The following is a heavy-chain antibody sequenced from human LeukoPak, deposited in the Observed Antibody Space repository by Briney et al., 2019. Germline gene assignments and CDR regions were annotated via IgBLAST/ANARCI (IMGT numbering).Heavy chain of an antibody. J-gene: IGHJ5*02. Sequence: PGRSLRLSCAASGFTFSSYAMHWVRQAPGKGLEWVAVISYDGSNKYYADSVKGRFTISRDNSKNTLYLQMNSLRAEDTAVYYCARDRGGIAAEFDWFDPWGQGTLVTVSS. CDR3: ARDRGGIAAEFDWFDP. V-gene: IGHV3-30*04. D-gene: IGHD6-13*01. CDR1: GFTFSSYA. CDR2: ISYDGSNK.